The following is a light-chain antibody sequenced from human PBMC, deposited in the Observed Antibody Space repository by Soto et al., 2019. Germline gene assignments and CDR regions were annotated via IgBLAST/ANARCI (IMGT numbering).Light chain of an antibody. J-gene: IGKJ1*01. V-gene: IGKV1-5*03. Sequence: DIQMTQSPSTLSGSLGDRFTMTCRASQTISSWLAWYQQKPGKAPKLLIYKASTLKSGVPSRFSGSGSGTEFTLTISSLQPDDFATYYCQHYNSYSEAFGQGTKVDIK. CDR1: QTISSW. CDR3: QHYNSYSEA. CDR2: KAS.